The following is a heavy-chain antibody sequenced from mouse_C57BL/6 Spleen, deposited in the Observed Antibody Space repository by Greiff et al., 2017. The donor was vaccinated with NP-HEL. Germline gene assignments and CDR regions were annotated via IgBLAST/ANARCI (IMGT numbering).Heavy chain of an antibody. V-gene: IGHV1-9*01. D-gene: IGHD1-1*01. CDR3: ARPPLNYGSSYWYFDV. Sequence: VPLQQSGAELMKPGASVKLSFKATGYTFTGYWIEWVKQRPGHGLEWIGEILPGSGSTNYNEKFKGKATFTADTSSNTAYMQLSSLTTEDSAIYYCARPPLNYGSSYWYFDVWGTGTTVTVSS. CDR1: GYTFTGYW. CDR2: ILPGSGST. J-gene: IGHJ1*03.